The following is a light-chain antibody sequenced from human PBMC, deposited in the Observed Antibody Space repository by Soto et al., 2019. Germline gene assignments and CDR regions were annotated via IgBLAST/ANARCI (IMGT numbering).Light chain of an antibody. J-gene: IGLJ3*02. CDR1: SSNFGYNA. CDR2: GNS. V-gene: IGLV1-47*02. Sequence: QSVLTQPPSASGTPGQRVTLSCSGSSSNFGYNAVIWYQQHPGKAPKLLMNGNSQRPSGVPDRFSGSKYGTSASLAISGRRTEDEADYYCSAWDDSLSSVVFGGGTKLTVL. CDR3: SAWDDSLSSVV.